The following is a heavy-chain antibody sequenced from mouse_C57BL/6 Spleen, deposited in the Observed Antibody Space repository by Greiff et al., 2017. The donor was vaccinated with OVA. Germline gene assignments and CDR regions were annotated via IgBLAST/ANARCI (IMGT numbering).Heavy chain of an antibody. J-gene: IGHJ2*01. V-gene: IGHV1-80*01. Sequence: VQRVESGAELVKPGASVKISCKASGYAFSSYWMNWVKQRPGKGLEWIGQIYPGDGDTNYNGKFKGKATLTADKSSSTAYMQLSSLTSEDSAVYFCARTYYYGSSAFDYWGQGTTLTVSS. CDR2: IYPGDGDT. CDR3: ARTYYYGSSAFDY. CDR1: GYAFSSYW. D-gene: IGHD1-1*01.